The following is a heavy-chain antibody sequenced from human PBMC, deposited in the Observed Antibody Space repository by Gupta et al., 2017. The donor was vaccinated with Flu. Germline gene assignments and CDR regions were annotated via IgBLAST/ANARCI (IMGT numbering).Heavy chain of an antibody. CDR2: IWYDGSNK. Sequence: QVQLVESGGGVVQPGRSLRLSCAASGFTFSSYGMHGVRQAPGKGLEWVAVIWYDGSNKYYADSVKGRFTISRDNSKNTLYPQMNSLRAEDTAVYYCARNSGSYSSGADYWGQGTLVTVSS. D-gene: IGHD1-26*01. CDR3: ARNSGSYSSGADY. CDR1: GFTFSSYG. V-gene: IGHV3-33*01. J-gene: IGHJ4*02.